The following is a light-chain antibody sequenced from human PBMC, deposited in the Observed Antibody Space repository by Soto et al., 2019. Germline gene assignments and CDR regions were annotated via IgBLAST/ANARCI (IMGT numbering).Light chain of an antibody. V-gene: IGKV3-20*01. J-gene: IGKJ5*01. Sequence: EVVLPQSPGTLSLSPGERATLSCRASQSVSSSYLAWHQQTPGQPPRLLIYGASSRATGTPDSFSGSASATDSTPTISRLAPDVFALYYCQHYGSSITFGQGTRVEI. CDR2: GAS. CDR3: QHYGSSIT. CDR1: QSVSSSY.